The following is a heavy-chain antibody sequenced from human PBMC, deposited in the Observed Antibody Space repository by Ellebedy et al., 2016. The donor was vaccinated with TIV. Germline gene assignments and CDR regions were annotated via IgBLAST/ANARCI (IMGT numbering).Heavy chain of an antibody. J-gene: IGHJ4*02. V-gene: IGHV3-48*04. Sequence: PGGSLRLSCEASGFTLSSYSMNWVRQAPGKGLQWVSYISSTSITIYYADSVKGRFTISRDNARNSLYLQMSSLRGDDTAVYYCARDPTSVDTISLDYWGQGTLVTVSS. CDR2: ISSTSITI. CDR3: ARDPTSVDTISLDY. D-gene: IGHD2-2*01. CDR1: GFTLSSYS.